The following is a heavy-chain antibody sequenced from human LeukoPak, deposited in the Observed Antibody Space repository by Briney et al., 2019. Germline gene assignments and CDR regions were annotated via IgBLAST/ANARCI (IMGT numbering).Heavy chain of an antibody. CDR2: ISGSSGFI. CDR3: ARRGGLFENAVDDY. V-gene: IGHV3-21*01. Sequence: PGGSLRLSCAASGFTFSDYTMSWVRQAPGMGLEWVLSISGSSGFIYYADSVKGRFTISRDNAKNSLSLQMNSLRAEDTAVYYCARRGGLFENAVDDYWGQGTLVTVSS. CDR1: GFTFSDYT. D-gene: IGHD3-10*01. J-gene: IGHJ4*02.